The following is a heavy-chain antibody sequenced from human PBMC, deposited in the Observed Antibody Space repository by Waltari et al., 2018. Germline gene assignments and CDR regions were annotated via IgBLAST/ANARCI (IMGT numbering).Heavy chain of an antibody. CDR3: ARAPATAIRYFDF. J-gene: IGHJ4*02. CDR1: GFPASHNT. CDR2: IYSGGST. Sequence: EVQLVESGGGLVQPGGPLHPSCQASGFPASHNTLPVFRQAPGKGLEWVSVIYSGGSTYYADSVKGRFTISRDNSKNTLYLQMNSLRAEDTAVYYCARAPATAIRYFDFWGQGTLVTVSS. V-gene: IGHV3-66*01. D-gene: IGHD2-21*02.